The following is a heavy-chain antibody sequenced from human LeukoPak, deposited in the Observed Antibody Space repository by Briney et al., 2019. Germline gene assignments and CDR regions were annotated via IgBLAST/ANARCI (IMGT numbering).Heavy chain of an antibody. CDR1: GGTFSSYA. CDR3: ARDQWELIAFDI. CDR2: IIPIFGTA. D-gene: IGHD1-26*01. V-gene: IGHV1-69*05. Sequence: SVNVSCKASGGTFSSYAISWVRQAPGQGLEWMGGIIPIFGTANYAQKFQGRVTITTDESTSTAYMELSSLRSEDTAVYYCARDQWELIAFDIWGQGTMVTVSS. J-gene: IGHJ3*02.